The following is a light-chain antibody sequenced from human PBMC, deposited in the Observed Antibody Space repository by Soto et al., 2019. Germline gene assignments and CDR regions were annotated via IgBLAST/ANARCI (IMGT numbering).Light chain of an antibody. J-gene: IGKJ1*01. V-gene: IGKV3-20*01. CDR3: QHYGNSPDWERWS. CDR1: QSISSSN. Sequence: EMVLTQSPGTLSLSPGARATLSCRASQSISSSNLAWYQQKPGRAPRLLIYGASSSATGIPDRFSGDGSGTDFTLTISRLEPEDFAVYYCQHYGNSPDWERWSFGQGTKVEV. CDR2: GAS.